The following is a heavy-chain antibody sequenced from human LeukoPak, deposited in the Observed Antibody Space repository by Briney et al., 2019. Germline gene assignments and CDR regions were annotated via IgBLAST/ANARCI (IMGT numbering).Heavy chain of an antibody. CDR3: ARGGGEVDY. Sequence: GGSLRLSCAASVFTFSSYSMNWVRQAPGKGLEWVSSISSSSSYIYCADSVKGRFTISRDNAKNSLYLQMNSLRAEDTAVFYCARGGGEVDYWGQGTLVTVSS. J-gene: IGHJ4*02. V-gene: IGHV3-21*01. CDR2: ISSSSSYI. D-gene: IGHD3-16*01. CDR1: VFTFSSYS.